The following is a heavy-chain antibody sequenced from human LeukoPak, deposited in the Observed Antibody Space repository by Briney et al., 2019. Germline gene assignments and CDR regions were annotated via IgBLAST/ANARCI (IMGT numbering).Heavy chain of an antibody. CDR1: GGSISSYY. CDR2: IYTSGST. D-gene: IGHD5-24*01. J-gene: IGHJ4*02. V-gene: IGHV4-4*07. CDR3: ARSGDGYNFGDYFDY. Sequence: PSETLSLTCTVSGGSISSYYWSWIRQPAGKGLEWIGRIYTSGSTNYNPSLKSRVTMSVDTSKNQFSLKLSSVTAADTAVYYGARSGDGYNFGDYFDYWGQGTLVTVSS.